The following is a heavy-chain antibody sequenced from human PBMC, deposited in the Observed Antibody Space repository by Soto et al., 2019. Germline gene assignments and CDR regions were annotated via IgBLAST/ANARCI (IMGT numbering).Heavy chain of an antibody. CDR3: ASLLGYCSGGSCPNDAFDI. CDR1: GFTFSSYW. D-gene: IGHD2-15*01. V-gene: IGHV3-7*01. Sequence: GGSLRLSCAASGFTFSSYWMSWVRQAPGKGLEWVANIKQDGSEKYYVDSVKGRFTISRDNAKNSLYLQMNSLRAEDTAVYYCASLLGYCSGGSCPNDAFDIWGQGTMVTVSS. CDR2: IKQDGSEK. J-gene: IGHJ3*02.